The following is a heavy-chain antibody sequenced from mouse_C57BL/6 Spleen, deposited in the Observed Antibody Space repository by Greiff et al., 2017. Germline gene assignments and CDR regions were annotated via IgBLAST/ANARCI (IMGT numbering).Heavy chain of an antibody. CDR1: GYTFTGYR. Sequence: QVQLQQSGAELMKPGASVKLSCKATGYTFTGYRIEWVKQRPGHGLEWIGEILPGSGSTNYNETFKGKDTFTADPSSNTAYMQLSSLTTDDSAIYYSARLGFADWGQGTLVTVSA. J-gene: IGHJ3*01. CDR2: ILPGSGST. V-gene: IGHV1-9*01. CDR3: ARLGFAD.